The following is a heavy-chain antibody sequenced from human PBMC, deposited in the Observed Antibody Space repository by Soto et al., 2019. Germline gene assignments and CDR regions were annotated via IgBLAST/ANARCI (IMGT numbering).Heavy chain of an antibody. CDR1: VFTFSSYG. CDR3: ARDYSRSWSPFDY. D-gene: IGHD6-13*01. CDR2: IWYDGSNK. J-gene: IGHJ4*02. V-gene: IGHV3-33*01. Sequence: GWSLRLSCSASVFTFSSYGMHWVRQAPGKGLEWVAVIWYDGSNKYYADSVKGRFTISRDNSKNTLYLQMNSLRAEDTAVYYCARDYSRSWSPFDYWGQGTLVTVT.